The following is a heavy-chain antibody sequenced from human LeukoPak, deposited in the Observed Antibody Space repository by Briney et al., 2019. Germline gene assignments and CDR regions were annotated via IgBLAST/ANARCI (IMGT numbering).Heavy chain of an antibody. CDR2: ISAYDGNT. CDR1: GGTFIIYT. Sequence: ASVNVSCKASGGTFIIYTIIWVRQAPGQGREWMGWISAYDGNTNYAQKLQGRVTMTRDTSTSTVYMELSGLRSEDTALYYCARIRDGYNDAYDIWGQGTMVTVSS. V-gene: IGHV1-18*01. D-gene: IGHD5-24*01. CDR3: ARIRDGYNDAYDI. J-gene: IGHJ3*02.